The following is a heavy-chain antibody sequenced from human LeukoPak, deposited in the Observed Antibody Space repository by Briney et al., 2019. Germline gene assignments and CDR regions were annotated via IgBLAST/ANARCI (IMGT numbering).Heavy chain of an antibody. D-gene: IGHD3-22*01. V-gene: IGHV3-53*01. Sequence: PAGSLRLSCATSGFTFSRNSMNWVRQVPGKGLEWVSTLYTGGSAYYADSVKGRFTISSDSSKNTLYLQLNSLRAEDTAVYYCARSKYYYDGSIYGMDVWGQGTTVTVSS. CDR3: ARSKYYYDGSIYGMDV. J-gene: IGHJ6*02. CDR1: GFTFSRNS. CDR2: LYTGGSA.